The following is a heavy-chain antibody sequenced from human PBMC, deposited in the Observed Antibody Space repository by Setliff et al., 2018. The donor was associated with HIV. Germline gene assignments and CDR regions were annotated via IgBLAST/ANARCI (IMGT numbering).Heavy chain of an antibody. CDR2: INHSGST. D-gene: IGHD2-2*01. Sequence: PSETVSLTCAVYGGSFSGYYWSWMRQPPGKGLEWIGEINHSGSTTYNPSLKSGVIISVDTSKNQFSLKLSSVTAADTAVYYCARGRWIRVSAAIMYYYYYYMDVWGRGTTVTVSS. CDR1: GGSFSGYY. V-gene: IGHV4-34*01. J-gene: IGHJ6*03. CDR3: ARGRWIRVSAAIMYYYYYYMDV.